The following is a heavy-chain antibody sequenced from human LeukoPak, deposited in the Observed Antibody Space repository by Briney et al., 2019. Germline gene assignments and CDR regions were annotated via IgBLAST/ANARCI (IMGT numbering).Heavy chain of an antibody. CDR2: ISSNSSTI. D-gene: IGHD3-22*01. CDR3: ARDHHRRLYDSQARNTFDI. J-gene: IGHJ3*02. CDR1: GFTFSSYG. V-gene: IGHV3-48*01. Sequence: GGSLRLSCAASGFTFSSYGIHWVRQAPGKGLEWVSSISSNSSTIYYADSVKGRFALSRDNAKNSLYLQMNSLRAEDTAVYYCARDHHRRLYDSQARNTFDIWGQGTMVTVSS.